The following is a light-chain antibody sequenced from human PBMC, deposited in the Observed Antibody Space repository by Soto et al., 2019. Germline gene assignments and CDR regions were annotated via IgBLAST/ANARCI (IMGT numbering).Light chain of an antibody. CDR2: AAS. J-gene: IGKJ1*01. V-gene: IGKV1-39*01. CDR1: QYISDF. Sequence: DIQMTQSPSSLSASVGDRVTITCRASQYISDFLNWYQQKPGKAPVILIYAASTLQSGVPSRFNGGGSETEFTLTISSLQPDDSANYYCQHYNGYWTFGQGTKVDIK. CDR3: QHYNGYWT.